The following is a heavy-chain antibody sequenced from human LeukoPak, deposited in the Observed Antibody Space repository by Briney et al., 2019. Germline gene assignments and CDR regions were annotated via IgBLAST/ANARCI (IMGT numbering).Heavy chain of an antibody. CDR2: INPNSGGT. V-gene: IGHV1-2*02. Sequence: ASVKVSCKASGYNFNAYYMHWVRQAPGQGLEWMGWINPNSGGTNYAQKFQGRVTLTRDTSISTVYMEVNRLTSDDTVVYYCARGEWLVLGDHWGQGTPVTVSS. D-gene: IGHD3-3*01. CDR1: GYNFNAYY. CDR3: ARGEWLVLGDH. J-gene: IGHJ4*02.